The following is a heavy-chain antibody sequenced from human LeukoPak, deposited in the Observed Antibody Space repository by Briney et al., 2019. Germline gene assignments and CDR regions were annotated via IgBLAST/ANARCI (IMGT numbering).Heavy chain of an antibody. Sequence: SETLSLTCAVYGGSFSGYYWSWIRQPPGKGLEWIGEINHSGSTNYNPSLKSRVTISVDTSKNQFSLKLSSVTAADTAVYYCARAYTMVRGRFLDIWGRGTMVTVSS. V-gene: IGHV4-34*01. J-gene: IGHJ3*02. CDR3: ARAYTMVRGRFLDI. CDR2: INHSGST. D-gene: IGHD3-10*01. CDR1: GGSFSGYY.